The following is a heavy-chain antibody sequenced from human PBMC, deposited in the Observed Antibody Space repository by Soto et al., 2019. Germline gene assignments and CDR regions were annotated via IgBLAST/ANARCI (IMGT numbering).Heavy chain of an antibody. D-gene: IGHD3-3*01. CDR3: ARNTGLRNPFDP. CDR2: IYYSGST. J-gene: IGHJ5*02. V-gene: IGHV4-59*01. CDR1: GGSISSYY. Sequence: PWETLSLTCTVSGGSISSYYWGWIRQPPGKGLEWIGYIYYSGSTNYNPSLKSRAAISVDTSKNQFSLKLTSVTAADTAIYYCARNTGLRNPFDPWGQGTLVTVSS.